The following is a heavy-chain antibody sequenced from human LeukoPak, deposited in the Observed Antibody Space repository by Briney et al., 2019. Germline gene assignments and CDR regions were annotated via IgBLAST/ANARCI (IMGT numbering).Heavy chain of an antibody. CDR1: GFTFSSYG. V-gene: IGHV3-33*06. J-gene: IGHJ4*02. Sequence: GGSLRLSCAASGFTFSSYGMHWVRQAPGKGLEWVAVIWYDGSNKYYADSVKGRFTISRDNSKNTLYLQMNSLRAEDTAVYYCAKDSMTMIVVVIGIAFDYWGQGTLVTVSS. CDR2: IWYDGSNK. CDR3: AKDSMTMIVVVIGIAFDY. D-gene: IGHD3-22*01.